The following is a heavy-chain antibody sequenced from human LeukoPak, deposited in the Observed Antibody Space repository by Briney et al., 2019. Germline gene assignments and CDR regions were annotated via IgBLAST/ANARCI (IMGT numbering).Heavy chain of an antibody. Sequence: GASVKVSCKASGYTFTGYYMHWVRQAPGQGLEWMGEITPIFGTANYAHKFQGRVTITADESTSTAYMELSSLRYEDTAVYYCARSEWELTLDYWGQGTLLTVSS. CDR2: ITPIFGTA. CDR1: GYTFTGYY. CDR3: ARSEWELTLDY. V-gene: IGHV1-69*13. J-gene: IGHJ4*02. D-gene: IGHD1-26*01.